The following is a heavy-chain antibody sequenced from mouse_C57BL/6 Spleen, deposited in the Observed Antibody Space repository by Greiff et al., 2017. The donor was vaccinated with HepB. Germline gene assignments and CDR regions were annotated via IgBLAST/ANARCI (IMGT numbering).Heavy chain of an antibody. CDR3: ARRSNYGSRGDYFDY. J-gene: IGHJ2*01. CDR1: GFTFSDYG. CDR2: ISSGSSTI. V-gene: IGHV5-17*01. Sequence: EVHLVESGGGLVKPGGSLKLSCAASGFTFSDYGMHWVRQAPEKGLEWVAYISSGSSTIYYADTVKGRFTISRDNAKNTLFLQMTSLRSEDTAMYYCARRSNYGSRGDYFDYWGQGTTLTVSS. D-gene: IGHD1-1*01.